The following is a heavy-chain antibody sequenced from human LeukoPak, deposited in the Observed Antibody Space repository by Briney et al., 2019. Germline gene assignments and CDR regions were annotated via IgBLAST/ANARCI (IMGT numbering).Heavy chain of an antibody. J-gene: IGHJ5*02. CDR1: GFTFSSYS. CDR3: ATQNPPGSGYYDTYNWFDP. V-gene: IGHV3-43*02. Sequence: PGGSLRLSCAASGFTFSSYSMNWVRQAPGKGLEWVSLISGDGSGTYYADSVKGRFTISRDNSKNSLFLHMSGLRAEDTALYYCATQNPPGSGYYDTYNWFDPWGQGTLVTVAS. D-gene: IGHD5-12*01. CDR2: ISGDGSGT.